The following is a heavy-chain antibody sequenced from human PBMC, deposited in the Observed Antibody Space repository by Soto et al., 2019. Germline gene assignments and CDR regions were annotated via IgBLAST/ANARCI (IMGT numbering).Heavy chain of an antibody. CDR1: GGSISSYY. CDR2: IYYSGST. V-gene: IGHV4-59*12. D-gene: IGHD6-19*01. CDR3: ARAIAVAGPVYYYYYGMDV. J-gene: IGHJ6*02. Sequence: SDTLSLTYTVSGGSISSYYWSWIRQPPGKGLEWIGYIYYSGSTNYNPSLKSRVTISVDTSKNQFSLKLSSVTAADTAVYYCARAIAVAGPVYYYYYGMDVWGQGTTVTVSS.